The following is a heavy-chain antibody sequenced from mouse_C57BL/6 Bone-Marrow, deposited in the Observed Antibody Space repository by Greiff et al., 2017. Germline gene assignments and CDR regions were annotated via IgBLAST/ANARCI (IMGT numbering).Heavy chain of an antibody. CDR3: ARSGDLSWFAY. J-gene: IGHJ3*01. CDR1: GFNIKDYY. D-gene: IGHD3-1*01. V-gene: IGHV14-2*01. CDR2: IDPEDGEP. Sequence: EVQLQQSGAELVKPGASVKLSCTASGFNIKDYYMHWVKQRTEQGLEWIGRIDPEDGEPKYAPKFQGKATITADTSSNTAYLQLSSLTSEDTAVSYCARSGDLSWFAYWGQGTLVTVSA.